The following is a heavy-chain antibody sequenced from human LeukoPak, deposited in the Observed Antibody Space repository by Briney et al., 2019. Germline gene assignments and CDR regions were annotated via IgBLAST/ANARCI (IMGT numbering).Heavy chain of an antibody. J-gene: IGHJ5*02. V-gene: IGHV3-74*01. CDR3: ASFSLTATMTTGDRLDP. CDR2: ISSDGSTT. CDR1: GFTFSSYW. D-gene: IGHD4-17*01. Sequence: GGSLRLSCAASGFTFSSYWMHWVRQAPGRGLVWVSRISSDGSTTNYADSVKGRFTISRDNAKNTLYPQMNSLRAEDTAVYYCASFSLTATMTTGDRLDPWGQGALVTVSS.